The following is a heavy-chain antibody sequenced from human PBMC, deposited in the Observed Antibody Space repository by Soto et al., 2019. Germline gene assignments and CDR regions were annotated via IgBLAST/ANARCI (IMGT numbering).Heavy chain of an antibody. CDR2: IYSDGTT. CDR3: SRVGCSNSKCYTRGMDV. D-gene: IGHD2-2*01. J-gene: IGHJ6*02. Sequence: PSETLSLTCTVSGGSISGYYWSWFRQPAGKGLEWVGRIYSDGTTNYSPSLKSRVTMSLDTSKDQFSLHLNSVTAADTAVYYCSRVGCSNSKCYTRGMDVWGQGTTVTVSS. CDR1: GGSISGYY. V-gene: IGHV4-4*07.